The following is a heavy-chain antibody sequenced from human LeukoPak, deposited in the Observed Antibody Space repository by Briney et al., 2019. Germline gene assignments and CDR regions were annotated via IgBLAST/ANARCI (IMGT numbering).Heavy chain of an antibody. CDR3: ARGPVDTAMDPLYYFDY. CDR2: ITPIFGTA. V-gene: IGHV1-69*13. D-gene: IGHD5-18*01. J-gene: IGHJ4*02. CDR1: GGTFSSYA. Sequence: GASVKVSCKASGGTFSSYAISWVRQAPGQGLAWMGGITPIFGTANYAQKFQGRVTITADESTSTAYMELSSLRSEDTAVYYCARGPVDTAMDPLYYFDYWGQGTLVTVSS.